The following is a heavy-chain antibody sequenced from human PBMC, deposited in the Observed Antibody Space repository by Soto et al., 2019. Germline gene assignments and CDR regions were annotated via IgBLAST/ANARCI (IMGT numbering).Heavy chain of an antibody. CDR3: ARDKTAAAGDY. V-gene: IGHV1-18*01. CDR1: GYTFTSYG. CDR2: ISSYNVNT. Sequence: EASVKVSCKASGYTFTSYGISWVRQAPGQVLEWMGWISSYNVNTNYAQKLQGRVTMTTDTSTSTAYMELRGLRSDDTAVYYCARDKTAAAGDYWGQGTLVTVSS. D-gene: IGHD6-13*01. J-gene: IGHJ4*02.